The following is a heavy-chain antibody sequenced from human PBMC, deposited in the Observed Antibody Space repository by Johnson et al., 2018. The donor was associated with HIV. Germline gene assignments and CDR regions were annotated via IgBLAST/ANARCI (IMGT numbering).Heavy chain of an antibody. CDR3: ARPIARGASDI. Sequence: QLVESGGGLVQPGGSLRLSCAASGFTFSSYAMSWVRQAPGKGLEWVSGINWNGGSRGYADSVKGRFTISKDNAKNSLYLQMNSLRAEDTALYYCARPIARGASDIWGQGTMVTVSS. V-gene: IGHV3-20*04. D-gene: IGHD3-10*01. CDR2: INWNGGSR. CDR1: GFTFSSYA. J-gene: IGHJ3*02.